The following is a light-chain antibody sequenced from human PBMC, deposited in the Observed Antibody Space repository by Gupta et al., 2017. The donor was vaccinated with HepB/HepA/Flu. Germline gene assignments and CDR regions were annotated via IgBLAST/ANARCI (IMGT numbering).Light chain of an antibody. V-gene: IGLV2-11*01. CDR1: SSDVGAYDY. Sequence: QSPLTQPRSVSGSPGQPVAISCTGTSSDVGAYDYVAWYQQPPGKAPKLIVCDVSKRPSGVPDRFSGSKSGNTASLTISGLQAEDEADYYCCSSAGSSTFVVFGTGTKVTVL. CDR3: CSSAGSSTFVV. CDR2: DVS. J-gene: IGLJ1*01.